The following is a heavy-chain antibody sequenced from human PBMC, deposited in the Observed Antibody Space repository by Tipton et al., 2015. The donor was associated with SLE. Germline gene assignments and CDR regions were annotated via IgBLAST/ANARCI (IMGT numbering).Heavy chain of an antibody. Sequence: GSLRLSCRGSGFTFRSYAINWVRQTPGKGLEWVSGISGSGLSTDYADSVKGRFTISRDNSKQIVYLQMNSLRAEDTAVYYCVRDNDWALDYWGQGTLVTVSS. D-gene: IGHD3-9*01. V-gene: IGHV3-23*01. CDR2: ISGSGLST. J-gene: IGHJ4*02. CDR1: GFTFRSYA. CDR3: VRDNDWALDY.